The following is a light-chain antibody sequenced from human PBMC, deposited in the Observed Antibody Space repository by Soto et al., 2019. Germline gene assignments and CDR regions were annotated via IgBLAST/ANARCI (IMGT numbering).Light chain of an antibody. CDR3: HVWDSSSGHYI. V-gene: IGLV3-21*02. CDR2: DDS. Sequence: SYELTQPPSVSVAPGQTARISCGGNNIGRKSVHWYQQKPGRPPVVVVYDDSDRPSGIPERFSGANSGDTATLTISRVEAGDEADYSCHVWDSSSGHYIFGTGTKVTVL. CDR1: NIGRKS. J-gene: IGLJ1*01.